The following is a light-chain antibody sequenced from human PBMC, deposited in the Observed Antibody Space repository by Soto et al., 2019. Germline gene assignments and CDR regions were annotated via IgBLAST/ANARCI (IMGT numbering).Light chain of an antibody. Sequence: QSALTQPASVSGSLGQSITISCTGTSSDIGGYNYVSWYQQHPGKAPKVMIFEVSKRPSGVSNRFSGSKSGNMAFLTISGLQAEDEGDYYCSSFTTTSTVLLGGGTKLTVL. J-gene: IGLJ2*01. CDR3: SSFTTTSTVL. CDR2: EVS. CDR1: SSDIGGYNY. V-gene: IGLV2-14*01.